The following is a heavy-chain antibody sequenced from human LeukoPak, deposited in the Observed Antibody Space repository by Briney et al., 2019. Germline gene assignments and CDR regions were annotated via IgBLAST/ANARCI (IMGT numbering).Heavy chain of an antibody. V-gene: IGHV4-59*01. Sequence: PSETLSLTCTVSGGSISSYYWSWIRQPPGKGLEWIGYIYYSVSTNYNPSLKSRVTIPVDTSKNQFSLKLSSVTAADTAVYYCARSVPQPIAARPSYAFDIWGQGTMVTVSS. CDR2: IYYSVST. J-gene: IGHJ3*02. CDR3: ARSVPQPIAARPSYAFDI. D-gene: IGHD6-6*01. CDR1: GGSISSYY.